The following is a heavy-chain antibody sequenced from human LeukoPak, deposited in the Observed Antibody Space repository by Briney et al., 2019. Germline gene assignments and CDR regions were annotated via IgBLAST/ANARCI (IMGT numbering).Heavy chain of an antibody. V-gene: IGHV4-39*02. D-gene: IGHD3-16*01. CDR3: ARVALTGEGGRGYFSL. J-gene: IGHJ2*01. CDR2: IYNSGST. Sequence: SETLSLTCTVSGDSISTSRYAWGWIRQSPGKGLEWIGTIYNSGSTNLNPSLKTRVTMSVDASKNHFSLNLNSVTAADTALYFCARVALTGEGGRGYFSLWGRGNLVSVSS. CDR1: GDSISTSRYA.